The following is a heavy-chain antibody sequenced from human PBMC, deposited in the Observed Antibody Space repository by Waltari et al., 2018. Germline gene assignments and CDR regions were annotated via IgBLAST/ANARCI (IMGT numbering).Heavy chain of an antibody. Sequence: QVQLQQWGAGLLKPSETLSLTCAVYGGSFSGYYWSWIRQPPGKGLEWIWEINHSGSTNYNPSLKSRVTISVDTSKNQFSLKLSSVTAADTAVYYCAREVVIATPGFDYWGQGTLVTVSS. CDR3: AREVVIATPGFDY. D-gene: IGHD2-21*01. J-gene: IGHJ4*02. V-gene: IGHV4-34*01. CDR2: INHSGST. CDR1: GGSFSGYY.